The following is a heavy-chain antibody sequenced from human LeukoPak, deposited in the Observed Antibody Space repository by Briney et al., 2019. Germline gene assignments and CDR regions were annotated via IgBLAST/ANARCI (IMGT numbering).Heavy chain of an antibody. Sequence: PGGSLRLSCAASGFTFDDYAMHWVRQAPAKGLEWVSGISWNSGSIGYADSVKGRFTISRDNAKNSLYLQMNSLRAEDTALYYCAKGSETGKKYWYFDLWGRGTLVTVSS. CDR1: GFTFDDYA. J-gene: IGHJ2*01. D-gene: IGHD3-10*01. CDR2: ISWNSGSI. CDR3: AKGSETGKKYWYFDL. V-gene: IGHV3-9*01.